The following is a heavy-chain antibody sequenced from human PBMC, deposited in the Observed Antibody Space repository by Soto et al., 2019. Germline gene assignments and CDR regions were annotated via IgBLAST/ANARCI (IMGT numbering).Heavy chain of an antibody. J-gene: IGHJ5*02. CDR1: GGSLSSYY. Sequence: SETLSLTCTVSGGSLSSYYWTWIRQPPGKGLEWIGYVYYSGNTNYNPSLKSRVTISVDTSKNQFSLKLSSVTAADTAVYYCARAVYCGADCYSGWFDPWGQGTLVTVSS. V-gene: IGHV4-59*08. D-gene: IGHD2-21*02. CDR3: ARAVYCGADCYSGWFDP. CDR2: VYYSGNT.